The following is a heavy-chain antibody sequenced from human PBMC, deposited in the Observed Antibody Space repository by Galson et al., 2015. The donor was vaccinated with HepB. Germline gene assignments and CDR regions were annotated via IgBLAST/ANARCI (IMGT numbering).Heavy chain of an antibody. Sequence: SLRLSCAASGFTFSSYAMHWVRQAPGKGLEWVAVISYDGSNKYYADSVKGRFTISRDNSKNTLYLQMNSLRAEDTAVYYCARDGLRGTMVRGDEKLIDYWGQGTLVTVSS. D-gene: IGHD3-10*01. CDR3: ARDGLRGTMVRGDEKLIDY. CDR1: GFTFSSYA. V-gene: IGHV3-30*04. J-gene: IGHJ4*02. CDR2: ISYDGSNK.